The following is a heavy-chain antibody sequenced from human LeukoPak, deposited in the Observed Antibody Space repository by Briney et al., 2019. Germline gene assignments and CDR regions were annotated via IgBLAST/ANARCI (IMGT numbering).Heavy chain of an antibody. D-gene: IGHD6-19*01. Sequence: GASLRLSCVASGFRFSSYAMTWVRQAPGKGLEWVSGFSDSAGSTYYAGSVEGRFTISRDNSKNTLYLDMNSLRAEDTAVYFCAKVYATGWSYFDYWGQGNPGHRLL. CDR1: GFRFSSYA. CDR3: AKVYATGWSYFDY. V-gene: IGHV3-23*01. J-gene: IGHJ4*02. CDR2: FSDSAGST.